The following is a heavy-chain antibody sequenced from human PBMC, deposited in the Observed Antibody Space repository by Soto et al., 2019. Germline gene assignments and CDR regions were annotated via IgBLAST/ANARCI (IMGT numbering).Heavy chain of an antibody. J-gene: IGHJ4*02. CDR3: TRDIGGKGAY. CDR2: IDEYGNTI. Sequence: EVQLVESGGGLVQPGGSLRLSCATSGFTFSSYWMHWVRQVPGKGLLWVSRIDEYGNTINYADSVRGRFTISRDNARNTLYLEMSSLSAEDTAVDDCTRDIGGKGAYWGPGTLVTVSS. CDR1: GFTFSSYW. V-gene: IGHV3-74*01. D-gene: IGHD3-10*01.